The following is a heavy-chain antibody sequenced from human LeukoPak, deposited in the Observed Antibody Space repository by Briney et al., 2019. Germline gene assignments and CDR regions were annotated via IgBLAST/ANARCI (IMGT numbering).Heavy chain of an antibody. Sequence: ASVKVSCKASGYTFTSYGISWVRQAPGQGLEWMGWINPNSGGTDYAQKFQGRVTMTRDTSISTAYMELSRLRSDDTAVYYCARDLKYFDFNYMDVWGKGTTVTVSS. J-gene: IGHJ6*03. CDR1: GYTFTSYG. D-gene: IGHD3-9*01. CDR2: INPNSGGT. CDR3: ARDLKYFDFNYMDV. V-gene: IGHV1-2*02.